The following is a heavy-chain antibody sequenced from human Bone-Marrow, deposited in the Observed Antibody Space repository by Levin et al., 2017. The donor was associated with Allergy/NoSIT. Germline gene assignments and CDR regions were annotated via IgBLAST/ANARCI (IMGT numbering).Heavy chain of an antibody. CDR3: VKFCSSGACYTLRGFDV. D-gene: IGHD2-21*02. V-gene: IGHV3-53*01. CDR1: GFFVSNNY. CDR2: IYIAGDT. J-gene: IGHJ3*01. Sequence: LSLTCAASGFFVSNNYMIWVRQAPGKGLEWVSTIYIAGDTYFADSMKGRFTISRDNSKTTLYLQMNSLRPEDTAVYYCVKFCSSGACYTLRGFDVWGQGTMVTVSS.